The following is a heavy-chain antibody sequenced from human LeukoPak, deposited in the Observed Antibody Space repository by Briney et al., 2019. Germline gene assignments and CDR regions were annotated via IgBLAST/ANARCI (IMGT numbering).Heavy chain of an antibody. CDR3: ARLKARNTYYYGSGSYPGPYFDY. CDR1: GGSFSGYY. D-gene: IGHD3-10*01. Sequence: TSSETLSLTCAVYGGSFSGYYWSWIRQPPGKGLEWIGEINHSGSTNYNPSLKSRVTISVDTSKNQFSLKLSSVTAADTAVYYCARLKARNTYYYGSGSYPGPYFDYWGQGTLVTVSS. CDR2: INHSGST. V-gene: IGHV4-34*01. J-gene: IGHJ4*02.